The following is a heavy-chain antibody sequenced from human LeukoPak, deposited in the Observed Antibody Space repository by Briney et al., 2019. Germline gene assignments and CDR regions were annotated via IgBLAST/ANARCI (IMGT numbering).Heavy chain of an antibody. CDR3: ARVVPYYCSGGSCSFYGMDV. J-gene: IGHJ6*02. D-gene: IGHD2-15*01. CDR1: GYTFTGYY. V-gene: IGHV1-46*01. CDR2: INPSGGST. Sequence: EASVKVSCKASGYTFTGYYMHWVRQAPGQGLEWMGIINPSGGSTSYAQRFQGRVTMTRDTSTSTVYMELSSLRSEDTAVYYCARVVPYYCSGGSCSFYGMDVWGQGTTVTVSS.